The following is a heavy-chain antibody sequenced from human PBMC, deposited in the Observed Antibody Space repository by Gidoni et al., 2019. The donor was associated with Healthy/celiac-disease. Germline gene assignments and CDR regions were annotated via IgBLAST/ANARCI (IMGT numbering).Heavy chain of an antibody. V-gene: IGHV4-61*02. CDR2: MYTRGST. D-gene: IGHD6-19*01. Sequence: QVQLQESGPGLVKPSQTLYLTCTLSGGSISSGSYYWGWIRQPAGKGLEWIGRMYTRGSTNYNPSLKSRVTISVDTSKNQFALKLSSVNAADTAVYYCARGIAVAVYYYYYGMDVWGQGTTVTVSS. J-gene: IGHJ6*02. CDR3: ARGIAVAVYYYYYGMDV. CDR1: GGSISSGSYY.